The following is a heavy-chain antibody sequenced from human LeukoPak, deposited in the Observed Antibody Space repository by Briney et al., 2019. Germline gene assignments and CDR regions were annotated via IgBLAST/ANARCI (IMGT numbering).Heavy chain of an antibody. V-gene: IGHV1-2*02. D-gene: IGHD1-26*01. CDR2: IDPNSGGT. CDR1: GYTFTGYF. J-gene: IGHJ4*02. Sequence: GASVKVSCKASGYTFTGYFMHWVRQAPGQGFEWMGWIDPNSGGTNYAQNFQGRVTMTRDTSISTAYMELRRLRSDDTAVYYCARVRVTGSYGLDLGHWGQGTLVTVSS. CDR3: ARVRVTGSYGLDLGH.